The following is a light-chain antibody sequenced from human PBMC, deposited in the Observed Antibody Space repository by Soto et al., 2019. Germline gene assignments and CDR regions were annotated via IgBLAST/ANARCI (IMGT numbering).Light chain of an antibody. J-gene: IGKJ1*01. V-gene: IGKV1-27*01. Sequence: DIQMTQSPSSLSASVGDRVTITCRASQGTSNYLAWYQQKPGKVPKLLIYAAYTLQSGVPSRFRGSGSGTYFTLTINSLQPEDVATYYCQKYNSAPTWTFGQGTKVEIK. CDR1: QGTSNY. CDR2: AAY. CDR3: QKYNSAPTWT.